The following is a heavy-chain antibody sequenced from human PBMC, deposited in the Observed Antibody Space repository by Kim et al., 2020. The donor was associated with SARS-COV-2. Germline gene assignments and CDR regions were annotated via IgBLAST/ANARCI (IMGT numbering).Heavy chain of an antibody. V-gene: IGHV3-33*06. J-gene: IGHJ6*02. CDR3: AKPPYDILTYYPADYGMVL. Sequence: GGSLRLSCAASGFTFSSFGMHWVRQAPGKGLEWVAAIWYDGSNKFYAESVKGRFTISRDNSQNTLYLQMNSLRVDDTAVYYCAKPPYDILTYYPADYGMVLCGQGTTVT. CDR2: IWYDGSNK. D-gene: IGHD3-9*01. CDR1: GFTFSSFG.